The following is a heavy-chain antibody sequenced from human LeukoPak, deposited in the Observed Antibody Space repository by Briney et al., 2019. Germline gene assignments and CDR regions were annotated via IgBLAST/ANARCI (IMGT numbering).Heavy chain of an antibody. CDR3: ARDLTYGGKRGYYFDY. Sequence: GGSLRLSCAASRFTVSDKYMGWVRQAPGKGLEWVSVIYSDGSTYYADSVKGRFTISRDNSKNTLYLQMNSLRAEDTAVYYCARDLTYGGKRGYYFDYWGQGTLVTVSS. CDR2: IYSDGST. CDR1: RFTVSDKY. D-gene: IGHD4-23*01. V-gene: IGHV3-66*01. J-gene: IGHJ4*02.